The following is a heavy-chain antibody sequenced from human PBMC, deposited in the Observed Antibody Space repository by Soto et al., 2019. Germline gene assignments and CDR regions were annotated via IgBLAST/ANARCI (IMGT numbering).Heavy chain of an antibody. Sequence: GGSLRLSCAASGFTFSSYAMSWVRQAPGKGLEWVSAISGSGGSTYYADSVKGRFTISRDNSKNTLYLQMNSLSAEDTAVYYCAKDHPSWYRSSSAASFVWGQGTTVTVSS. D-gene: IGHD6-13*01. CDR2: ISGSGGST. CDR1: GFTFSSYA. CDR3: AKDHPSWYRSSSAASFV. J-gene: IGHJ6*02. V-gene: IGHV3-23*01.